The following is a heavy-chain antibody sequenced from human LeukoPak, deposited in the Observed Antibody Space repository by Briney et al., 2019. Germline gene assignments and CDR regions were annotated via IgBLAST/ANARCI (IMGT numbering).Heavy chain of an antibody. CDR3: ARCPNWFDP. Sequence: SETLPLTCTVSGGSISSGGYYWSWIRQPPGKGLEWIGYIYHSGSTYYNPSLKSRVTISVDRSKNQFSLKLSSVTAADTAVYYCARCPNWFDPWGQGTLVTVSS. J-gene: IGHJ5*02. CDR2: IYHSGST. V-gene: IGHV4-30-2*01. CDR1: GGSISSGGYY.